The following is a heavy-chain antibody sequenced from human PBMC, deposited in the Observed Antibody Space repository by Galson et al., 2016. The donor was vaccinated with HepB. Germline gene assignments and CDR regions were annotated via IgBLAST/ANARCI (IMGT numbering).Heavy chain of an antibody. J-gene: IGHJ6*02. D-gene: IGHD3-3*01. CDR2: ISGSGGST. CDR3: AKDLGFMEWLFFDSYYYYGMDV. CDR1: GFTFSSYA. V-gene: IGHV3-23*01. Sequence: LRLSCAASGFTFSSYAMSWVRQAPGKGLEWVSAISGSGGSTYYADSVKGRFTISRDNSKNTLYLQMNSLRAEDTAVYYCAKDLGFMEWLFFDSYYYYGMDVWGQGTTVTVSS.